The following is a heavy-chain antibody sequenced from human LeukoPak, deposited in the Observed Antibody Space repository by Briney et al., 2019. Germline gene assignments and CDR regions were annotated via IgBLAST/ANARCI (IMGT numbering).Heavy chain of an antibody. J-gene: IGHJ4*02. CDR3: AANYDFWSGYYDFDY. Sequence: SVKVSCKASGFTFTNSAVQWVRQARRQRLEWIGWIVVGSGNTNYAQKFQERVTITRDMSTSTAHMELSSLRSEDTAVYYCAANYDFWSGYYDFDYWGQGTLVTVSS. D-gene: IGHD3-3*01. CDR2: IVVGSGNT. V-gene: IGHV1-58*01. CDR1: GFTFTNSA.